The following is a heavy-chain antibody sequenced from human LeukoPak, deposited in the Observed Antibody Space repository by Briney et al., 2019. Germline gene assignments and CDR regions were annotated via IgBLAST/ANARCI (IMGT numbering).Heavy chain of an antibody. CDR3: ARQSIAARGYYYYMDV. V-gene: IGHV4-39*01. CDR1: AGSISSSSYY. CDR2: IYYNGST. Sequence: KPSETLSLTCTVSAGSISSSSYYWGWIRQPPGKGLEWIGSIYYNGSTHHNPSLKSRVTISVDTSKNQFSLKVSSVTAADTAVYYCARQSIAARGYYYYMDVWGKGTTVTVSS. J-gene: IGHJ6*03. D-gene: IGHD6-6*01.